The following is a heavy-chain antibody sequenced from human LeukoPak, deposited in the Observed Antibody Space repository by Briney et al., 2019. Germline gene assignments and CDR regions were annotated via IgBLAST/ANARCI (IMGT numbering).Heavy chain of an antibody. J-gene: IGHJ4*02. CDR2: ISSSSIYT. D-gene: IGHD3-10*01. CDR1: GFTFSRYS. V-gene: IGHV3-21*01. CDR3: ARGRINYFDY. Sequence: GGSLRLSCAASGFTFSRYSMIWVRQAPGKGLEWVSSISSSSIYTYYADSMKGRFTISRDNAKNSLYLQMNSLRAEDTAVYYCARGRINYFDYWGQGTLVTVSS.